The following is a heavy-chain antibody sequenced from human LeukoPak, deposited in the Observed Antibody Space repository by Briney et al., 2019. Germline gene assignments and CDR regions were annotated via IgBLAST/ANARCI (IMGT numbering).Heavy chain of an antibody. CDR3: ARKRAVAGIYYLDF. D-gene: IGHD6-13*01. CDR1: GFTFSTHG. CDR2: ISGSANTI. V-gene: IGHV3-48*01. J-gene: IGHJ4*02. Sequence: PGGSLRLSCVASGFTFSTHGMNWARQAPGKGLEWLSYISGSANTIYYSDSVKGRFTISRDNAKNSLYLQMTSLRAEDTAVYYCARKRAVAGIYYLDFWGQGTLLTVSS.